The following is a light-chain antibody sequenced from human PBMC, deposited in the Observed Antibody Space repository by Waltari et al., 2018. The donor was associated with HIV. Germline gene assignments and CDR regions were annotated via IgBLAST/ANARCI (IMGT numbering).Light chain of an antibody. CDR1: QDISNY. CDR3: QQYDDLPWT. CDR2: DAS. Sequence: DIQMTQSPSSLSAFVGDRVTITCQASQDISNYLNWYQQKPGKAPKLLIYDASNLEAGVPSRFSGSGSGTDFTFTIISLRPDDIATYYCQQYDDLPWTFGQGTKVEVK. J-gene: IGKJ1*01. V-gene: IGKV1-33*01.